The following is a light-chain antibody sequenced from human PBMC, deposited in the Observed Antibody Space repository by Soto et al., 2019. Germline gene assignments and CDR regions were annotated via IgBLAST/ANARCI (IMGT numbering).Light chain of an antibody. CDR3: ATWNEGVFV. CDR1: TSNIGGST. CDR2: GNT. J-gene: IGLJ1*01. Sequence: QSVLTQPPSASGTPGQRVTISCSGSTSNIGGSTVSWYQQFPGAAPKLLIYGNTQRPLGVPVRFSASKSDTSASLAISGLHSEDEDPYYCATWNEGVFVFGIGTKVTVL. V-gene: IGLV1-44*01.